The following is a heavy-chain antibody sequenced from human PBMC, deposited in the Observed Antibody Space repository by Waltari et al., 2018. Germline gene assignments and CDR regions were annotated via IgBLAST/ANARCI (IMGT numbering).Heavy chain of an antibody. CDR2: FDPEDGET. D-gene: IGHD2-21*01. CDR3: ATTMID. CDR1: GYTLTDLS. V-gene: IGHV1-24*01. Sequence: QVQLVQSGAEVKKPGASVKVSCKVSGYTLTDLSMPWLRQAPGKGLEWMGGFDPEDGETIYAQKFQGRVTITDDTSTDTAYMELSSLRSEDTAVYYCATTMIDWGQGTLVTVSS. J-gene: IGHJ1*01.